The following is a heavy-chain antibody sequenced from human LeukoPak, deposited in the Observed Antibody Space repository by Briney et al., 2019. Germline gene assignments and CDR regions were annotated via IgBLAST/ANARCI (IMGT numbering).Heavy chain of an antibody. V-gene: IGHV3-7*01. CDR3: ARDGDGYNPPYDF. CDR2: IKQDGSEK. D-gene: IGHD5-24*01. J-gene: IGHJ4*02. CDR1: GFTFSSYW. Sequence: GGSLGLSCAASGFTFSSYWMSWVRQAPGKGLEWVANIKQDGSEKYYVDSVKGRFTISRDNAKNSLYLQMNSLRAEDTAVYYCARDGDGYNPPYDFWGQGTLVTVSS.